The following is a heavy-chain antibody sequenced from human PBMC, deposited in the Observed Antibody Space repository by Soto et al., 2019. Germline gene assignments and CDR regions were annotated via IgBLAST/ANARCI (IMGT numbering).Heavy chain of an antibody. J-gene: IGHJ5*02. CDR1: GGSFSGYY. CDR2: INHSGST. V-gene: IGHV4-34*01. CDR3: TPLYCGGDCYYSHWFDP. Sequence: SETLSLTCAVYGGSFSGYYWSWIRQPPGKGLEWIGEINHSGSTNYNPSLKSRVTISVDTSKNQFSLKLSSVTAADTAVYYCTPLYCGGDCYYSHWFDPWGQGTLVTVSS. D-gene: IGHD2-21*02.